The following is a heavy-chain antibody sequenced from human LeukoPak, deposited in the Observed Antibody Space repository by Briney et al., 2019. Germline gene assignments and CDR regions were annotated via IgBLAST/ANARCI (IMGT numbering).Heavy chain of an antibody. CDR1: GGSLTSYY. J-gene: IGHJ6*03. CDR3: ARNGDDNGHYYHYYMDV. Sequence: PSETLSLTCAVSGGSLTSYYWTWIRQPPGKGLEWIGYISYSGSTNYTPSLKGRVFISIDTSNNQLSLRLSSVTAADTAVYYCARNGDDNGHYYHYYMDVWGKGTTVS. CDR2: ISYSGST. V-gene: IGHV4-59*12. D-gene: IGHD3-16*01.